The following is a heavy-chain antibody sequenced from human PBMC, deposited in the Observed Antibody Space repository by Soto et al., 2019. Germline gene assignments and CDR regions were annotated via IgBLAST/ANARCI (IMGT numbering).Heavy chain of an antibody. D-gene: IGHD3-22*01. CDR3: AKSDYFHTSGSLYGLDV. V-gene: IGHV5-51*07. J-gene: IGHJ6*02. CDR2: INLDDADT. Sequence: GESLKISCKASGDTFSRVWRAWVHRVPEKCLKVMRTINLDDADTTYGPSFQGQVTISADKSPNTAYLQWNSLKASDTAIFFCAKSDYFHTSGSLYGLDVWGQGTTVTVSS. CDR1: GDTFSRVW.